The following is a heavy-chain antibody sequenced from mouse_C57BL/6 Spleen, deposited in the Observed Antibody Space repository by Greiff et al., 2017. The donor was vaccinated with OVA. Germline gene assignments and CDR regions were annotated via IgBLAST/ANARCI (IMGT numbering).Heavy chain of an antibody. CDR1: GYTFTNYY. CDR3: EPVYYYGYYAMDY. CDR2: INPNNGGT. V-gene: IGHV1-26*01. D-gene: IGHD1-1*01. Sequence: VQLQQSGPELVKPGASVKISCKASGYTFTNYYMNWVKQSHGKSLEWIGDINPNNGGTSYNQKFKGKATLTVDKSSSTAYMELRSLTSEDSAGYYCEPVYYYGYYAMDYWGQGTSVTVSS. J-gene: IGHJ4*01.